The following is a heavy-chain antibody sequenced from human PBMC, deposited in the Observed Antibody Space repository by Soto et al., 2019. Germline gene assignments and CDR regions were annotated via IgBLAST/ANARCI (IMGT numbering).Heavy chain of an antibody. Sequence: EVQLVESGGGFVQPGRSLRLSCTSSGFTFENYAMHWVRQAPGKGLEWVSGISWNRGTIGYADSVRGRFTISRDNAKNSFYLQMDSLRPEDTALYYCAKDKLYGNFGHYFDYWGRGTLVTVSS. J-gene: IGHJ4*02. V-gene: IGHV3-9*01. CDR1: GFTFENYA. CDR3: AKDKLYGNFGHYFDY. D-gene: IGHD4-17*01. CDR2: ISWNRGTI.